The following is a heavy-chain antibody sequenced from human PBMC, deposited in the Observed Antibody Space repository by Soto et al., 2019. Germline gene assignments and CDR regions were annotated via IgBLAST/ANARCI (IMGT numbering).Heavy chain of an antibody. D-gene: IGHD1-26*01. CDR1: GFTFSSYV. Sequence: AGGSLRLSCAASGFTFSSYVMFWVRQAPGRGLEWVAFISYDGSNKCSDSVKGRFTISRDNSKNTLYLQMNSLRAEDTAVYYCAKGSYSGRYSDFDCWGQGTLVTVST. CDR3: AKGSYSGRYSDFDC. V-gene: IGHV3-30*18. J-gene: IGHJ4*02. CDR2: ISYDGSNK.